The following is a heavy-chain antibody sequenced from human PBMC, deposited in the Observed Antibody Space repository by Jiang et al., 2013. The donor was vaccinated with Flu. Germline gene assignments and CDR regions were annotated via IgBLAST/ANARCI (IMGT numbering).Heavy chain of an antibody. V-gene: IGHV4-61*02. CDR1: GGSISSGSYY. D-gene: IGHD3-3*01. J-gene: IGHJ6*02. CDR3: AREYPYYDFWSGYYRSHYYYYGMDV. CDR2: IYTSGST. Sequence: VKPSQTLSLTCTVSGGSISSGSYYWSWIRQPAGKGLEWIGRIYTSGSTNYNPSLKSRVTISVDTSKNQFSLKLSSVTAADTAVYYCAREYPYYDFWSGYYRSHYYYYGMDVWGQGTTVTVSS.